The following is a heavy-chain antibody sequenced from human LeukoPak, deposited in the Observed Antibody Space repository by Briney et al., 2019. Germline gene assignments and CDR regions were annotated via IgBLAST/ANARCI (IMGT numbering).Heavy chain of an antibody. Sequence: PSETLSLTCTVSGGSISSYYWSWIRQPPGKGLEWIGYIYYSGSANYNPSLKSRVTISVDTSKNQFSLKLSSVTAADTAVYYCARVPNSSGWDYYYYCMDVWGKGTTVTVSS. CDR2: IYYSGSA. CDR1: GGSISSYY. J-gene: IGHJ6*03. CDR3: ARVPNSSGWDYYYYCMDV. V-gene: IGHV4-59*01. D-gene: IGHD6-19*01.